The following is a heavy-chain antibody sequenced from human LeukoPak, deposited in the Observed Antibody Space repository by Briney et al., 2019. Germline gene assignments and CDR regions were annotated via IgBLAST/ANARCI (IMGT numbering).Heavy chain of an antibody. D-gene: IGHD6-13*01. CDR1: GFTFSSYA. CDR3: ASSYSSSWYAWFDP. Sequence: ETGGSLRLSCAASGFTFSSYAMNWVRQAPGKGLEWVSAVSGSGDTTYYADSVKGRFTISRDNSKNTLYLQMNSLRAEDTAVYYCASSYSSSWYAWFDPWGQGTLVTVSS. J-gene: IGHJ5*02. CDR2: VSGSGDTT. V-gene: IGHV3-23*01.